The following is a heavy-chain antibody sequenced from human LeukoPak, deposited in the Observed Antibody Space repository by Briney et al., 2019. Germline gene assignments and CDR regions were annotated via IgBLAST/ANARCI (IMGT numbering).Heavy chain of an antibody. D-gene: IGHD5-18*01. CDR1: GFTFSSYG. Sequence: GGSLRLTCAASGFTFSSYGMSWVRQAPGKGLEWVSAISGSGGSTYYADSVKGRFTISRDNSKNTLYLQMHSLRAEDTAVYYCAKGGYSNGRYYYYYMDVWGEGTTVTVSS. CDR3: AKGGYSNGRYYYYYMDV. V-gene: IGHV3-23*01. CDR2: ISGSGGST. J-gene: IGHJ6*03.